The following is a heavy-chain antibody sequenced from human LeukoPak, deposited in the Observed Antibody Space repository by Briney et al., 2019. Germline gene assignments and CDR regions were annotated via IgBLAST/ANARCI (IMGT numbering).Heavy chain of an antibody. J-gene: IGHJ2*01. CDR2: IRYDGSNK. Sequence: GGSLRLSCAASGFTFSSYGMHWVRQAPGKGLEWVAFIRYDGSNKYYADSVKGRFTISRDNSKNTLYLQMNSLRADDTAVYYCARGSSWYVTSWYFDLWGRGTLVTVSS. CDR1: GFTFSSYG. D-gene: IGHD6-13*01. CDR3: ARGSSWYVTSWYFDL. V-gene: IGHV3-30*02.